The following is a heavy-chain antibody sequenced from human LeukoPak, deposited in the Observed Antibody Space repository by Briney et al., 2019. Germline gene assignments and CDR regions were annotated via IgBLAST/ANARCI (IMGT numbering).Heavy chain of an antibody. V-gene: IGHV2-5*01. D-gene: IGHD3-22*01. CDR3: AHRPTNIYYYDSSGYYSVDAFDI. Sequence: SGPTLVNPTQTLTLTCTFSGFSLSTSGVGVGWILQPPGKALEWLALIYWNDDKRYSPSLKSRLTITKDTSKNQVVLTMTNMDPVDTATYYCAHRPTNIYYYDSSGYYSVDAFDIWGQGTMVTVSS. CDR1: GFSLSTSGVG. J-gene: IGHJ3*02. CDR2: IYWNDDK.